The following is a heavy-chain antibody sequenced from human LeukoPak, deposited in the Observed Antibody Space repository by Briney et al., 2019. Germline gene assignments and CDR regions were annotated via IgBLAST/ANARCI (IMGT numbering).Heavy chain of an antibody. CDR1: GGTFSSYA. J-gene: IGHJ4*02. CDR2: IIPIFGTA. Sequence: VASVKVSCKASGGTFSSYAISWVRQAPGQGLEWMGGIIPIFGTANYAQKFQGRVTITTDESTSTAYMELSSLRSEDTAVYYCAFDGCCYTRGLDYWGQGTLVTVSS. V-gene: IGHV1-69*05. CDR3: AFDGCCYTRGLDY. D-gene: IGHD2-2*02.